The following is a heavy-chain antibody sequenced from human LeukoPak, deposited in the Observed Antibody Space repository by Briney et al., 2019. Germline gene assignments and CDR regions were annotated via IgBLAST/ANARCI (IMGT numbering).Heavy chain of an antibody. V-gene: IGHV1-2*02. CDR3: ARANFLYCSSSTCLFDY. J-gene: IGHJ4*02. CDR1: GYTFTNYY. CDR2: INPNDGDT. Sequence: ASVKVSCKASGYTFTNYYMHWVRQAPGQGFEWMGWINPNDGDTNYAQKFQGRVTMTRDTSISTAHMEVSGLRSDDTAVYYCARANFLYCSSSTCLFDYWGQGTLVTVSS. D-gene: IGHD2-2*01.